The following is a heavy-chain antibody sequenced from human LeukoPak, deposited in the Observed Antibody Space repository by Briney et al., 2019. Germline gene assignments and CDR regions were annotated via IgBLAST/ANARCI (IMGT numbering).Heavy chain of an antibody. J-gene: IGHJ4*02. D-gene: IGHD4-23*01. CDR3: ATFFIFGGNSKGYFDN. CDR2: IYPGDSHT. Sequence: GESLRISCKGSGYSFPSYWITWVRQMPGKGLEWMGIIYPGDSHTRYSPSFQGQVTISADKSSSTAYLQWSSLKTSDTAMYYCATFFIFGGNSKGYFDNWGQGTLVTVSS. V-gene: IGHV5-51*01. CDR1: GYSFPSYW.